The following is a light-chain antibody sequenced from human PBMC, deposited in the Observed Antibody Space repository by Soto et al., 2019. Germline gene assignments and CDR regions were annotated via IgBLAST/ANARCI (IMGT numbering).Light chain of an antibody. J-gene: IGKJ1*01. CDR1: QSVSSN. Sequence: EIVLTQSAGMLSLSPGERSTLSCRASQSVSSNLAWYQQKPGQAPRLLIYGASTRATGIPARFSGSGSGTEFTLTISSLQSEDFAVYYCQQYNKWPTFGQGTKVDIK. CDR3: QQYNKWPT. CDR2: GAS. V-gene: IGKV3-15*01.